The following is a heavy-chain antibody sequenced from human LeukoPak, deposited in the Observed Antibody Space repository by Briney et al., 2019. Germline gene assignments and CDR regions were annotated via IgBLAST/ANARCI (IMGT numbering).Heavy chain of an antibody. CDR2: INPNSGGT. J-gene: IGHJ4*02. CDR3: ARKRGYGYGPLDY. D-gene: IGHD5-18*01. Sequence: GASVKVSCKASGYTFTGYYMHWVRQAPGQGLEWMGWINPNSGGTNYAQKFQGRVTMTRDTSISTAYMELSRLRSDDTAVYYCARKRGYGYGPLDYWGQGTLVTVSS. V-gene: IGHV1-2*02. CDR1: GYTFTGYY.